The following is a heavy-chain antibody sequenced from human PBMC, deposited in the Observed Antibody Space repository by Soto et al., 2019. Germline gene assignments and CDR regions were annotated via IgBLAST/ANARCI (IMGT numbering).Heavy chain of an antibody. V-gene: IGHV4-30-2*05. CDR1: GGSISSGGYS. J-gene: IGHJ4*02. Sequence: SETLSLTCAVSGGSISSGGYSWSWIRQPPGKGLEWIGDISYSGTTNYNPSLKSRVTISVDTSKNQFSLKLSSVTAADTAVYYCARVGGLGATTIDYWGQGTLVTVSS. CDR3: ARVGGLGATTIDY. D-gene: IGHD3-10*01. CDR2: ISYSGTT.